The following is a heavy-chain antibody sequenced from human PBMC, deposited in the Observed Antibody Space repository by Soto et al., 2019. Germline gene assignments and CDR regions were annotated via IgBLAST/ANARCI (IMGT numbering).Heavy chain of an antibody. J-gene: IGHJ6*03. V-gene: IGHV3-20*01. D-gene: IGHD1-26*01. CDR1: GFTFSSYA. CDR3: ARAGAAYYYYYMDV. CDR2: ISWSGGST. Sequence: GGSLRLSCASSGFTFSSYAMSWVRQAPGKGLEWVSGISWSGGSTGYADSVKGRFTISRDNAKNSLYLQMNSLRAEDTALYHCARAGAAYYYYYMDVWGKGTTVTVSS.